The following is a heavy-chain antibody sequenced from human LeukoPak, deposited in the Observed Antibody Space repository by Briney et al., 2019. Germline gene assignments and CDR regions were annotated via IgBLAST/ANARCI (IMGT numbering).Heavy chain of an antibody. J-gene: IGHJ4*02. Sequence: SETLSLTCTVSGGSISSSKYYWGWIRQPPGKGLEWIGSIYYSGSAYYKPSLKSRVTISVDTSKNQFSLKLSSVTAADTAVYYCARVSNVATIDYWGQGTLVTVSS. CDR2: IYYSGSA. D-gene: IGHD5-12*01. CDR3: ARVSNVATIDY. CDR1: GGSISSSKYY. V-gene: IGHV4-39*07.